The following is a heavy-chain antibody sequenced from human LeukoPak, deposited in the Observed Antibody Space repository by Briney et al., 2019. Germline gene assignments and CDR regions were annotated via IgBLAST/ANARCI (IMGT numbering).Heavy chain of an antibody. CDR1: GFTFSSYA. J-gene: IGHJ4*02. CDR3: AKDLDYYGSGSAFDY. CDR2: IRYDASNK. D-gene: IGHD3-10*01. Sequence: GGSLRLSCEASGFTFSSYAMHWVRQAPGKGLEWVAFIRYDASNKYYADSVKGRFTISRDNSKNTLYLQMNSLRAEDTAVYYRAKDLDYYGSGSAFDYWGQGTLVTVSS. V-gene: IGHV3-30*02.